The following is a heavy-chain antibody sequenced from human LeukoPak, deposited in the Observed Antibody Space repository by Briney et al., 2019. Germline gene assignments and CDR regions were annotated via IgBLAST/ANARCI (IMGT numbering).Heavy chain of an antibody. Sequence: ASVKVSCKASGYTFTGYYMHWVRQAPGQGLEWMGWINPNSGGTNYAQKFQGRVTMTRDTSISTAYMELSRLRSDDTAVYYCARDHGRRDAFDIWGQGTMVTVSS. V-gene: IGHV1-2*02. J-gene: IGHJ3*02. CDR2: INPNSGGT. CDR1: GYTFTGYY. D-gene: IGHD2-15*01. CDR3: ARDHGRRDAFDI.